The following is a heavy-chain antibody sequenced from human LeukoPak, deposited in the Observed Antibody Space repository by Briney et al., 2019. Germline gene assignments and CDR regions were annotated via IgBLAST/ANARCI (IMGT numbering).Heavy chain of an antibody. CDR2: IYNNERA. V-gene: IGHV4-31*03. Sequence: SETLSLTCTVSGGSISSGGYYWSWIRQHPGKGPEWIGYIYNNERAYYNPSLKSRVSMSVDTSKNQFSLKLSSVTAADTAVYYCARAEGLSSWSSYFFDYWGQGALVTVSS. J-gene: IGHJ4*02. D-gene: IGHD6-13*01. CDR1: GGSISSGGYY. CDR3: ARAEGLSSWSSYFFDY.